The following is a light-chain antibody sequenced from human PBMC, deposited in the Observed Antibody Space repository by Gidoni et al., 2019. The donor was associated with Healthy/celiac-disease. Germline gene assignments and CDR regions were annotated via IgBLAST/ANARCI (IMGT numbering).Light chain of an antibody. CDR3: QQSYSTPRT. V-gene: IGKV1-39*01. Sequence: DIQMTQSPSSLSASVGDRVTITCRASQSIRSYLNWYQQKPGKAPKLLIYAASSLQSGVPSRFSGSGSGTDFTLTISSLQPEDFATYYCQQSYSTPRTFGQETKLEIK. CDR2: AAS. J-gene: IGKJ2*01. CDR1: QSIRSY.